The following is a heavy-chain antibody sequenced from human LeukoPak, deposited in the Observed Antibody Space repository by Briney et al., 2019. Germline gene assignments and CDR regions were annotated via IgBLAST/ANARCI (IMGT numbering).Heavy chain of an antibody. CDR2: IGSDFGT. Sequence: GGSLRLSCEASGFSFTHNAMSWVRQAPGKGLEWVSGIGSDFGTHYADSVKGRFTISRDNSKNTMYLQMKSLRAEDTALYYCAKRDTSGYYYFDYWGQGALVTVSS. J-gene: IGHJ4*02. D-gene: IGHD3-22*01. CDR1: GFSFTHNA. CDR3: AKRDTSGYYYFDY. V-gene: IGHV3-23*01.